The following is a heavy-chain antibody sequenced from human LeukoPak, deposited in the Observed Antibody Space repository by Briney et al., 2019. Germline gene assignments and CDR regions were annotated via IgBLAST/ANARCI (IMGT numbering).Heavy chain of an antibody. J-gene: IGHJ5*02. CDR1: GYTFTGYY. CDR3: ARDRPDSYCSGGSCYLHWFDP. CDR2: INPNSGGT. D-gene: IGHD2-15*01. Sequence: ASVKVSCKASGYTFTGYYMHWVRQAPGQGLDWMGRINPNSGGTNYAQKFQGRVTMTRDTSISTAYMELSRLRSDDTAVYYCARDRPDSYCSGGSCYLHWFDPWGQGTLVTVSS. V-gene: IGHV1-2*06.